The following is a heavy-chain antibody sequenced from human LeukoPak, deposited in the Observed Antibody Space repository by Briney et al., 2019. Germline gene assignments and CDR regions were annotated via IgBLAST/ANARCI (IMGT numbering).Heavy chain of an antibody. CDR2: IYYSGSA. CDR3: ARAPGIAAAGTHFDF. J-gene: IGHJ4*02. Sequence: PETLSLTCTVAGCSLSSYYWSWIQQPPGKGLEWIGYIYYSGSAKYNPSLKSRVTISVDTYKNQFSLKLSSVTAGDTAVYYCARAPGIAAAGTHFDFWGQGTLVTVSS. CDR1: GCSLSSYY. D-gene: IGHD6-13*01. V-gene: IGHV4-59*01.